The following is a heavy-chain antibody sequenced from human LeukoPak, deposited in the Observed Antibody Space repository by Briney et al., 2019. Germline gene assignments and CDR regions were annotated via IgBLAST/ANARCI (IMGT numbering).Heavy chain of an antibody. V-gene: IGHV4-34*01. CDR1: GGSFSGYY. D-gene: IGHD3-22*01. J-gene: IGHJ4*02. CDR2: INNSGST. Sequence: PSETLSLTCAVYGGSFSGYYWSWIRQPPGKGLEWIGEINNSGSTNYNPSLKSRVTISVDTSKNQLSLKLSSVTAADTAVYFCARGPPTDYYDSSGFYYVFDYWGQGTLDTVSS. CDR3: ARGPPTDYYDSSGFYYVFDY.